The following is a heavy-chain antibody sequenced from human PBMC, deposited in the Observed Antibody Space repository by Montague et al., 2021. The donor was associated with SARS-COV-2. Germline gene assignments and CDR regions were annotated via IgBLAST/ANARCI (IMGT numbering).Heavy chain of an antibody. CDR1: GFSLSTSGVG. V-gene: IGHV2-5*02. D-gene: IGHD1-26*01. CDR3: AHRRGLLLSDAFDI. Sequence: PALVKPTQTLTLTCTFSGFSLSTSGVGVGWIRQPPGKALERLALIYWDDDKRYSPSLKSRLTITKDTSKNQVVLTMTNMDPVDTATYYCAHRRGLLLSDAFDIWGQGTMVTVSS. CDR2: IYWDDDK. J-gene: IGHJ3*02.